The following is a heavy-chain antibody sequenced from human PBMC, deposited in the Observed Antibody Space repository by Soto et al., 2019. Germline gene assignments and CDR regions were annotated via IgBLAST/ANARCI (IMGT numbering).Heavy chain of an antibody. D-gene: IGHD6-13*01. CDR1: GGSIRSSSYY. J-gene: IGHJ5*02. CDR3: ARQRSSSLTNWFDP. V-gene: IGHV4-39*01. CDR2: IYYTGNT. Sequence: PSETLSLTCTVSGGSIRSSSYYWGWIRQPPGKGLEWIGSIYYTGNTYYNPSLKSRVTISVDTSKNQFSLKLSSVTAADTAVYYCARQRSSSLTNWFDPWGQGTLVTVS.